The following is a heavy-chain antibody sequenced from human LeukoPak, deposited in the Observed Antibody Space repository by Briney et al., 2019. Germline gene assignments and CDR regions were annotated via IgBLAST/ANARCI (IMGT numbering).Heavy chain of an antibody. V-gene: IGHV4-38-2*02. J-gene: IGHJ4*02. Sequence: SETLSLTCTVSGYSISSGYYWGWFRHPPGKGLEWIGSIYHSGSTYYNPSLKSRVTISVDTSKNQFSLKLSSVTAADTAVYYCASARLRQYYFDYWGQGTLVTVSS. D-gene: IGHD4-17*01. CDR1: GYSISSGYY. CDR3: ASARLRQYYFDY. CDR2: IYHSGST.